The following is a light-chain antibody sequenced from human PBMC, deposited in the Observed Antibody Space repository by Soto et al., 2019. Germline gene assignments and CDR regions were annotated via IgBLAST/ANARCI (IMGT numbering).Light chain of an antibody. J-gene: IGLJ1*01. Sequence: QSVLTQPASVSGSPGQSITISCTGTSSDVGSYNLVSWYQQHPGKAPKLMIYEGSKRPSGVSNRFSGSKSGNTASLTISGLQAEDEADYYCWSYAGSSFYVFGTGTKLTVL. V-gene: IGLV2-23*01. CDR1: SSDVGSYNL. CDR2: EGS. CDR3: WSYAGSSFYV.